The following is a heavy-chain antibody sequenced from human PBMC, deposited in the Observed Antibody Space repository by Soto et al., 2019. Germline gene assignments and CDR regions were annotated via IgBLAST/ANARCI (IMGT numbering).Heavy chain of an antibody. D-gene: IGHD4-17*01. CDR3: ARIDYGDYGGGFDI. V-gene: IGHV1-69*02. J-gene: IGHJ3*02. CDR2: MFPLLGVA. CDR1: GGTFSRYT. Sequence: SVKVSCKASGGTFSRYTLGWVRQAPGQGLEWMGRMFPLLGVANYAQKLQDRVTMTADKSTSTAYMELSSLRSEDTAVYYCARIDYGDYGGGFDIWGQGTRVTVSS.